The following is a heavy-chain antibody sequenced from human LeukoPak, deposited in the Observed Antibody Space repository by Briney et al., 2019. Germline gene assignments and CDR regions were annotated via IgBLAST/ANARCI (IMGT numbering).Heavy chain of an antibody. CDR3: AKTLKDRYYNFWSGYYHYYYYMDV. V-gene: IGHV3-7*01. CDR2: IKQDGSEK. J-gene: IGHJ6*03. CDR1: GFTFSSYW. Sequence: GGSLRLSCAASGFTFSSYWMSWVRQAPGKGLEWVANIKQDGSEKYYVDSVKGRFTISRDNAKNSLYLQMNSLRAEDTAVYYCAKTLKDRYYNFWSGYYHYYYYMDVWGKGTTVTVSS. D-gene: IGHD3-3*01.